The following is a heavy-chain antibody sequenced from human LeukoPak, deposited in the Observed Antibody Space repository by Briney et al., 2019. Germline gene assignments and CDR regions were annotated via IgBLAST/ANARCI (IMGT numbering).Heavy chain of an antibody. V-gene: IGHV3-23*01. Sequence: GGSLRLSCAASGFTFSSYAMSWVRQAPGKGLEWVSAVSGSGGSTYYADSVKGRFTISRDNSKNTLYLRMNSLRAEDTAVYYCASTKGGIAVAGYDYWGQGTLVTVSS. J-gene: IGHJ4*02. D-gene: IGHD6-19*01. CDR3: ASTKGGIAVAGYDY. CDR2: VSGSGGST. CDR1: GFTFSSYA.